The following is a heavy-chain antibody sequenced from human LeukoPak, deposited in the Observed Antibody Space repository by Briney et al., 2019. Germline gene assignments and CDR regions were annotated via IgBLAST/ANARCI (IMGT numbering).Heavy chain of an antibody. V-gene: IGHV3-48*01. CDR2: ITTTSSTT. CDR3: ASGPTPGVAAADY. J-gene: IGHJ4*02. CDR1: GFTFSGYS. Sequence: GGSLRLSCAASGFTFSGYSRHWVRQAPGKGLEWISYITTTSSTTYYIDSVEGRFTISRDNARNSLYLQMNSLRADDTAVYYCASGPTPGVAAADYWGQGTLVTVSS. D-gene: IGHD6-13*01.